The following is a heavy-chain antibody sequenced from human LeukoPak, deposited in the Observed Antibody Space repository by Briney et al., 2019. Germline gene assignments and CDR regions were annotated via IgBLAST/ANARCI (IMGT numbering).Heavy chain of an antibody. D-gene: IGHD6-13*01. Sequence: GGSLRLSCAASGSSIADYGMSWVRQPPGKGLEWVSGINWDGGASAYSDSVKGRFTISRDHGKNSLYLQMNDLRDEDTALYFCVGDLSASWYSLGFWGQGALLTVSS. CDR1: GSSIADYG. CDR2: INWDGGAS. CDR3: VGDLSASWYSLGF. V-gene: IGHV3-20*04. J-gene: IGHJ4*02.